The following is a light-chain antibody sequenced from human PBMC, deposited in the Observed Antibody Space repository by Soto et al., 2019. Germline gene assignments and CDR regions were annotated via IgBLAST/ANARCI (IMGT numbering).Light chain of an antibody. V-gene: IGKV1-5*01. Sequence: DIQMTQSPSTLSASVGDRVTITCRASQPISSRLAWYQQKPGKAPQLLIYDASGLENGVPSRFSGRGSGTEFTLTISGLQPDDFATYFCQQYKSNLYTFGQGTKLEIK. CDR2: DAS. CDR3: QQYKSNLYT. CDR1: QPISSR. J-gene: IGKJ2*01.